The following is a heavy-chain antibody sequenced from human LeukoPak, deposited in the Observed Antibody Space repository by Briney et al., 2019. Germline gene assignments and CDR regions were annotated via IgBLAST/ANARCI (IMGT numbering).Heavy chain of an antibody. D-gene: IGHD4-23*01. Sequence: SETLSLTCTVSGGSISSGDYYRSWIRQPPGKGLEWIGYIYYSGSTYYNPSLKSRVTISVDTSKNQFSLKLSSVIAADTAVYYCARGPYGGNSGYFDYWGQGTLVTVSS. CDR3: ARGPYGGNSGYFDY. CDR2: IYYSGST. J-gene: IGHJ4*02. V-gene: IGHV4-30-4*01. CDR1: GGSISSGDYY.